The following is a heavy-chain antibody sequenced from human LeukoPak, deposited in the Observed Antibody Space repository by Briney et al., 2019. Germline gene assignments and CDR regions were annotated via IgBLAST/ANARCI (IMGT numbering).Heavy chain of an antibody. Sequence: SETLSLTCTVSGGSISTGSYCWSWIRQPAGKGLEWIGHIYTSGNTNYNPSLKSRVTISVDTSKNQFSLKLSSVTAADTAVYYCARVTDSRGYYYSDDAFDIWGQGTMVTVSS. CDR3: ARVTDSRGYYYSDDAFDI. J-gene: IGHJ3*02. D-gene: IGHD3-22*01. V-gene: IGHV4-61*09. CDR1: GGSISTGSYC. CDR2: IYTSGNT.